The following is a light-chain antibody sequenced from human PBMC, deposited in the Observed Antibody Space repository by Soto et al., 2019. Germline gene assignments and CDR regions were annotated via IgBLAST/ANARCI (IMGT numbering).Light chain of an antibody. V-gene: IGKV3-20*01. CDR3: QQYGSSPRT. Sequence: EIVLTQSPGNQSLSPGERATLSCRASQSVSSSYLAWYQQKPGQAPRLLIYGASSRATGIPDRFSGSGSGTDFTLTISRLEPEDFAVYYCQQYGSSPRTFGQGSKVDIK. CDR1: QSVSSSY. J-gene: IGKJ1*01. CDR2: GAS.